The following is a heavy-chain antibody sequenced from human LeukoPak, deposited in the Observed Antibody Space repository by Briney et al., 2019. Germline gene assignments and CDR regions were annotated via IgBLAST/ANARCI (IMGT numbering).Heavy chain of an antibody. CDR1: GDSVSSNSAA. Sequence: SQTLSLTCAISGDSVSSNSAAWNWIRQSPSRGLEWLGRTYYRSKWYNDYAVSVKSRITINPDTSKKQFSLQLNSVIAEDTAVYYCARGFGNSPGEYNFDYWGQGTLVTVSS. CDR2: TYYRSKWYN. D-gene: IGHD4-17*01. J-gene: IGHJ4*02. V-gene: IGHV6-1*01. CDR3: ARGFGNSPGEYNFDY.